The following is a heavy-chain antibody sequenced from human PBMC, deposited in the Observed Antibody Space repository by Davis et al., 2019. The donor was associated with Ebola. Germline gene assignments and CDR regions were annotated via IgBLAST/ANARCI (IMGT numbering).Heavy chain of an antibody. CDR1: GFTFSSYA. V-gene: IGHV3-30-3*01. CDR2: ISYDGSNK. J-gene: IGHJ4*02. Sequence: GESLKISCAASGFTFSSYAMHWVRQAPGKGLEWVAVISYDGSNKYYADSVKGRFTISRDNSKNTLYLQMNSLRAEDTAVYYCAKVGLRFLESDYWGQGTLVTVSS. CDR3: AKVGLRFLESDY. D-gene: IGHD3-3*01.